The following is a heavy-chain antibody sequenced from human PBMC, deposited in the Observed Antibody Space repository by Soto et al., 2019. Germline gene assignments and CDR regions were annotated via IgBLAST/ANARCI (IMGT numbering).Heavy chain of an antibody. CDR3: TREDDFWSGYLNDY. Sequence: GGSLRLSCTASGFTFGDYAMSWFRQAPGKGLEWVGFIRSKAYGGTTEYAASVKGRFTISRDDSKSIAYLQMNSLKTEDTAVYYCTREDDFWSGYLNDYWGQGTLVTVSS. CDR1: GFTFGDYA. J-gene: IGHJ4*02. CDR2: IRSKAYGGTT. V-gene: IGHV3-49*03. D-gene: IGHD3-3*01.